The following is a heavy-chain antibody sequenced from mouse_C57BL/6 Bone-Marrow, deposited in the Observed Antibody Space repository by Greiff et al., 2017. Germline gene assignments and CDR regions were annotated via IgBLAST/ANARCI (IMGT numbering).Heavy chain of an antibody. CDR1: GYTFTSYW. D-gene: IGHD1-1*01. V-gene: IGHV1-69*01. J-gene: IGHJ3*01. Sequence: QVQLQQSGAELVMPGASVKLSCKASGYTFTSYWMHWVKQRPGQGLEWIGEIDPSDSYTNYNQKFKGKSTLTVDKSSSTAYMQLSSLTSEDSAVYYCAREGFITTVPFAYCGQGTLVTVAA. CDR3: AREGFITTVPFAY. CDR2: IDPSDSYT.